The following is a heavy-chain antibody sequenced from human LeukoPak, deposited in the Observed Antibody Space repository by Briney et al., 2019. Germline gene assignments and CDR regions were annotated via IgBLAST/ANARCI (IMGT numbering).Heavy chain of an antibody. CDR2: IKQDGSEK. Sequence: ETLSLTCAVSGGSISSSNWWSWVRQPPGKGLEWVANIKQDGSEKYYVDSVKGRFTISRDNAKNSLYLQMNSLRAEDTAVYYCARDMDYYDSSAPTLWFDPWGQGTLVTVSS. D-gene: IGHD3-22*01. CDR3: ARDMDYYDSSAPTLWFDP. CDR1: GGSISSSNW. J-gene: IGHJ5*02. V-gene: IGHV3-7*01.